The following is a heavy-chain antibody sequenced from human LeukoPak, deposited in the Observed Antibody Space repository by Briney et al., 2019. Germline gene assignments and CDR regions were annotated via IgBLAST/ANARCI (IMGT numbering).Heavy chain of an antibody. J-gene: IGHJ4*02. CDR2: IYYSGST. V-gene: IGHV4-59*01. CDR1: GGSISSYY. CDR3: ARGQWSEQQLIFDY. Sequence: SETLSLTCTVSGGSISSYYWSWIRQPPGKGLEWIGYIYYSGSTNYNPSLKSRVTISVDTSKNQFSLKLSSVTAADTAVYYYARGQWSEQQLIFDYWGQGTLVTVSS. D-gene: IGHD6-13*01.